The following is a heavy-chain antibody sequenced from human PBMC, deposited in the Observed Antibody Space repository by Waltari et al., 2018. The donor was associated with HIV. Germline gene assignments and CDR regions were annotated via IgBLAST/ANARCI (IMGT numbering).Heavy chain of an antibody. CDR2: IIPIFGTA. V-gene: IGHV1-69*01. CDR1: GGTFSSYA. Sequence: QVQLVQSGAEVKKPGSSVKVSCKASGGTFSSYAISWVRQAPGQGLEWMGGIIPIFGTANYAQKFQGGVTITADESTSTAYMELSSLRSEDTAVYYCARPYDSSGYSRYYYYGMDVWGQGTTVTVSS. J-gene: IGHJ6*02. D-gene: IGHD3-22*01. CDR3: ARPYDSSGYSRYYYYGMDV.